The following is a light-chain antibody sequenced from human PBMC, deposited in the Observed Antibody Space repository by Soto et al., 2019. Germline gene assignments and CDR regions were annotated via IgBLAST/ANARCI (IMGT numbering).Light chain of an antibody. CDR2: DVS. V-gene: IGLV2-14*03. CDR1: SSDVVGYNY. CDR3: YV. Sequence: QSALTQPASVSGSPGQSITISCTGTSSDVVGYNYVSWYQHHPGKAPKLMIYDVSNRPSGVSNSFSGSKSGNTASLITSGLQAEDEADFSTYVFGTGTKVTVL. J-gene: IGLJ1*01.